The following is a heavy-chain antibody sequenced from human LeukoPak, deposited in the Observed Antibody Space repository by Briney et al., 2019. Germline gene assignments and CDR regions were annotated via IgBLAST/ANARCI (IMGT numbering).Heavy chain of an antibody. CDR1: GFTFSTYW. V-gene: IGHV3-7*03. CDR2: IKEDGSET. Sequence: GGSLRLSCAASGFTFSTYWMTWVRQIPGKGREWVANIKEDGSETYLAASVKGRFTISRDNAKKSLYLQMNSLREEDTAVYYCTSAIGALDVVPTTFDSWGQGTLVTVSS. CDR3: TSAIGALDVVPTTFDS. J-gene: IGHJ4*02. D-gene: IGHD5-12*01.